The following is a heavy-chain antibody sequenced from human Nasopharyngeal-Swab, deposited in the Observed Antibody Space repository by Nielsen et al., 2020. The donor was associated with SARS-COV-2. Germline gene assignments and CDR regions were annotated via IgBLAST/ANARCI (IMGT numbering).Heavy chain of an antibody. CDR3: TRGVSGIIPAPVRARGPWYSYYYMGV. V-gene: IGHV4-34*01. D-gene: IGHD3-3*01. Sequence: SQTLSLTCAVFGGFLSDYSWNWIRQPPRKGLEWNGEIPHTGSTNYNPSLSSRVSASVDTSKRQFSLRLTSVTAADTAFYYCTRGVSGIIPAPVRARGPWYSYYYMGVWGRGTTVTVSS. CDR2: IPHTGST. J-gene: IGHJ6*03. CDR1: GGFLSDYS.